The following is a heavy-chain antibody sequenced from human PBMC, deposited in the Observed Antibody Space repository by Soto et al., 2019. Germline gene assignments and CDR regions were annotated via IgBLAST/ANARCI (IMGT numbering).Heavy chain of an antibody. CDR3: AKGGYSSGWFFDYYYYYGMDV. V-gene: IGHV3-30*18. Sequence: LRLSCAASGFTFSSYGMHWVRQAPGKGLEWVAVISYDGSNKYYADSVKGRFTISRDNSKNTLYLQMNSLRAEDTAVYYCAKGGYSSGWFFDYYYYYGMDVWGQGTTVTVSS. CDR1: GFTFSSYG. CDR2: ISYDGSNK. D-gene: IGHD6-19*01. J-gene: IGHJ6*02.